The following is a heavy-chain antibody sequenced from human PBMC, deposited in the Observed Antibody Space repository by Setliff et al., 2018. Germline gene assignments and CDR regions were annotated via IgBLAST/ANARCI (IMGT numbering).Heavy chain of an antibody. J-gene: IGHJ3*02. CDR3: ARDRYYNSWSGTSITAPHDAFDI. CDR1: GYSFTNHY. D-gene: IGHD3-3*01. CDR2: INPSSGGI. V-gene: IGHV1-46*03. Sequence: ASVKVSCKASGYSFTNHYIHWVRQAPGQGLEWMGRINPSSGGISYAQKLQGRVIMTRDTSTSTVYMEVSSLRSEDTAVYYCARDRYYNSWSGTSITAPHDAFDIWGQGTMVTVSS.